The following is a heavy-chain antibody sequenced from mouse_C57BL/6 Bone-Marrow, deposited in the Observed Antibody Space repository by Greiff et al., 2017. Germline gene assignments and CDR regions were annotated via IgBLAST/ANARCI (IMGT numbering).Heavy chain of an antibody. V-gene: IGHV1-59*01. Sequence: QVHVKQPGAELVRPGTSVKLSCKASGYTFTSYWMHWVKQRPGQGLEWIGVIDPSDSYTNYNQKFKGKATLTVDTSSSTAYMQLSSLTSEDSAVXYCARYYGSWGQGTLVTVSA. J-gene: IGHJ3*01. CDR1: GYTFTSYW. CDR3: ARYYGS. D-gene: IGHD1-1*01. CDR2: IDPSDSYT.